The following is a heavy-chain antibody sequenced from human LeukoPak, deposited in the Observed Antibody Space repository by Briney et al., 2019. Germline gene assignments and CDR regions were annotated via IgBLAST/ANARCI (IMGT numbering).Heavy chain of an antibody. CDR1: GYTFTGHY. CDR3: ARGNHNLGYSGYDDNFDY. V-gene: IGHV1-2*02. CDR2: INPNSGGT. D-gene: IGHD5-12*01. Sequence: ASVTVSCKASGYTFTGHYMHWVRQAPGQGLEWMGWINPNSGGTNYAQKFQGRVTMTRDTSISTAYMELSRLRSDDTAVYYCARGNHNLGYSGYDDNFDYWGQGTLVTVSS. J-gene: IGHJ4*02.